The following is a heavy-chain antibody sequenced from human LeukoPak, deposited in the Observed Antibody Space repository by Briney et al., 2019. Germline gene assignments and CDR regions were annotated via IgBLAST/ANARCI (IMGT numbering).Heavy chain of an antibody. CDR2: IYYSGRT. V-gene: IGHV4-39*07. D-gene: IGHD7-27*01. CDR1: GGSISSSSSY. CDR3: ARGFRGDNFDY. J-gene: IGHJ4*02. Sequence: SETLSLICTISGGSISSSSSYWGWIRQPPGKGLECIGSIYYSGRTYYNPSLKSRVTISVDTSKNQFSLKLSSVTAADTAVYFCARGFRGDNFDYWGQGTLVTVSS.